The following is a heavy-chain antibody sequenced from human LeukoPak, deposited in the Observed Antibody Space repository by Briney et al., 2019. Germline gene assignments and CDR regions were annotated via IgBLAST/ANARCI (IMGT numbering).Heavy chain of an antibody. J-gene: IGHJ3*01. V-gene: IGHV3-72*01. D-gene: IGHD1-26*01. CDR1: GLTFSDHY. Sequence: GGSLRLSCVVSGLTFSDHYMDWVRQAPGKGLEWVGRSRDKGKSYSTAYAASVEGRFTISRGDSKSPLYLQMNFLKTEDTAMYYCVRPPYSGSSQPDFDAWGPGTLVTVSS. CDR2: SRDKGKSYST. CDR3: VRPPYSGSSQPDFDA.